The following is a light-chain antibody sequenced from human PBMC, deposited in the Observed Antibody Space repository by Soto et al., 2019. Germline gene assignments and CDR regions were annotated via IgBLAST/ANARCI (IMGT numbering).Light chain of an antibody. Sequence: DMHMTQSPSTLSGTIGDGVTITSRASQTISSWLAWYHQKPGKTPKLLIYDASNLETGVPSRFSGRRSGTDFTLTISSLQPSDFATYYCQQYNTYPLTFGGGTKVDIK. CDR2: DAS. J-gene: IGKJ4*01. V-gene: IGKV1-5*01. CDR3: QQYNTYPLT. CDR1: QTISSW.